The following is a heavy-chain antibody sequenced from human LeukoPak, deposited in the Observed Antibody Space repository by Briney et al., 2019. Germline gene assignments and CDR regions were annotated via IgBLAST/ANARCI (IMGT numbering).Heavy chain of an antibody. Sequence: SETLSLTCAVYGGSFSGYYWNLIRQPPGKGLEWIGEINHSGSTNYNPSLKSRVTISVDTSKNQFSLKLSSVTAADTAMYYCARSLTGYYFDYWGRGTLVTVSS. J-gene: IGHJ4*01. CDR2: INHSGST. D-gene: IGHD3-10*01. CDR3: ARSLTGYYFDY. CDR1: GGSFSGYY. V-gene: IGHV4-34*01.